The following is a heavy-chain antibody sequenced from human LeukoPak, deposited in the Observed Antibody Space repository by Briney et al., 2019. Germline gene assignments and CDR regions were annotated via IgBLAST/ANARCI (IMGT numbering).Heavy chain of an antibody. CDR2: TYYSGST. CDR3: ARRARADYVWGSYRSYCFDY. D-gene: IGHD3-16*02. CDR1: GGSISSSSYN. V-gene: IGHV4-39*01. Sequence: SGTLSLTCTVSGGSISSSSYNWGWIRQPPGKGLGGIGRTYYSGSTYYNPSLKSRVTISVDTSKNPFSLKLSSVTAADTAVYYCARRARADYVWGSYRSYCFDYWGQGTLVTVSS. J-gene: IGHJ4*02.